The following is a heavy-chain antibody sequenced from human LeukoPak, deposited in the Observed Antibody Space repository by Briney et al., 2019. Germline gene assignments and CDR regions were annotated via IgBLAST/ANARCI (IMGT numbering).Heavy chain of an antibody. CDR1: GGSISNYH. V-gene: IGHV4-59*08. D-gene: IGHD6-13*01. CDR3: ARSWFSTGPADY. CDR2: IFYSGST. Sequence: SETLSLTCTVSGGSISNYHWGWIRQPPGKGLEWIGYIFYSGSTHDNPSLKSRVTISVDTSKNQFSLKLTSVTAADTAVYYCARSWFSTGPADYWGQGTLVTVSS. J-gene: IGHJ4*02.